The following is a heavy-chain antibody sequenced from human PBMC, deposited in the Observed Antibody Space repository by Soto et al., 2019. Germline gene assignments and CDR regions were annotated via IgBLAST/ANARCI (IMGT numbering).Heavy chain of an antibody. J-gene: IGHJ4*02. D-gene: IGHD5-12*01. CDR2: ISYDGSNK. CDR3: ATDRIGVEVATIESGLFDY. V-gene: IGHV3-30*03. CDR1: GFTFSSYG. Sequence: QVQLVESGGGVVQPGRSLRLSCAASGFTFSSYGMHWVRQAPGKWLEWVAVISYDGSNKYYADSVKGRFTIYRDNSKNTLYLQMNSLRAEDTAVYYCATDRIGVEVATIESGLFDYWGQGTLVTVSS.